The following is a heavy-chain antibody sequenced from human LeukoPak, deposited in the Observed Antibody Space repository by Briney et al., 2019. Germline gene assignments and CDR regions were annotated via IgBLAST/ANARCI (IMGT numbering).Heavy chain of an antibody. CDR2: INWNGGNT. D-gene: IGHD3-10*01. Sequence: GGSLRLSCAASGFTFDDYGMSWVRQAPGKGLEWVSGINWNGGNTGYADSVKGRFTISRDNAKDSLYLQMNSLRAEDTAVYYCASRRSRDYYYYMNVWGKGTTVTISS. J-gene: IGHJ6*03. CDR3: ASRRSRDYYYYMNV. CDR1: GFTFDDYG. V-gene: IGHV3-20*04.